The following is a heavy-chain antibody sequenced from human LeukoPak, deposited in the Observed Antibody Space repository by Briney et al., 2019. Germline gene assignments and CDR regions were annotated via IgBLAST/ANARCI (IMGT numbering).Heavy chain of an antibody. V-gene: IGHV1-2*06. CDR1: GYTFTGYY. D-gene: IGHD2-2*01. CDR2: INPNSGGT. Sequence: ASVKVSCKASGYTFTGYYMHWVRQAPGQGLEWMGRINPNSGGTNYAQKFQGRVTMTRDTSISTAYMEPSRLRSDDTAVYYCARPGYCSSTSCFYYFDYWGQGTLVTVSS. CDR3: ARPGYCSSTSCFYYFDY. J-gene: IGHJ4*02.